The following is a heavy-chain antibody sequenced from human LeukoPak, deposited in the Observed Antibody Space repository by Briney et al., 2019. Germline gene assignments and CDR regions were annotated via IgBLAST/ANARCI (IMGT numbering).Heavy chain of an antibody. CDR1: GFTVSSNY. V-gene: IGHV3-53*05. J-gene: IGHJ6*03. Sequence: GGSLRLSCAASGFTVSSNYMRWVRQAPGKGLEWVSVIYTGGSTYYADSVKGRFTISRDNAKNSLYLQMNSLRAEDTALYYCAKSGIIQGYYFYYMDVWGKGTTVTISS. D-gene: IGHD5-18*01. CDR3: AKSGIIQGYYFYYMDV. CDR2: IYTGGST.